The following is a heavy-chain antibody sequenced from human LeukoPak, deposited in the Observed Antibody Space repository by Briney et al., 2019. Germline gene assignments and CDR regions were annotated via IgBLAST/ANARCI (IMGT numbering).Heavy chain of an antibody. CDR1: GFAVSDNY. V-gene: IGHV3-53*01. CDR2: VYSGGNT. CDR3: AKDLETHDTSAC. D-gene: IGHD3-22*01. J-gene: IGHJ4*02. Sequence: PGGSLRLSCTASGFAVSDNYMAWVRQAPGKGLEWVSMVYSGGNTYYADSVEGRFTISRDNSKNTLYLQMNSLRVEDTAVYYCAKDLETHDTSACWGQGTLVTVSS.